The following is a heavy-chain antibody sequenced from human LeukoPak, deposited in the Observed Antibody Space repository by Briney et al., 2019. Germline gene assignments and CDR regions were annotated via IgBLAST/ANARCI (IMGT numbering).Heavy chain of an antibody. D-gene: IGHD3-22*01. V-gene: IGHV1-24*01. CDR1: GYTLTELT. CDR3: ARDGDSSGYYRTHLFDY. Sequence: ASVKVSCKVSGYTLTELTMHWVRQAPAKGLEWMGAFDPEDGETIYAQKFQGRVTITADKSTSTAYMELSSLRSEDTAVYCCARDGDSSGYYRTHLFDYWGQGTLVTVSS. CDR2: FDPEDGET. J-gene: IGHJ4*02.